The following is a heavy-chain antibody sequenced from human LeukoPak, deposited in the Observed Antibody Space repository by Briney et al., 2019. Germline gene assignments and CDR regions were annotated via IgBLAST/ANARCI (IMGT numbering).Heavy chain of an antibody. J-gene: IGHJ4*02. CDR2: IRSRPYGGTA. Sequence: GGSLRLSCAASGFTFSNAWMSWVRQAPGQGLEWVGLIRSRPYGGTAEYGASVKGRFTVSRDDSQGIAYLQMNSLKTDDTAVYYCSRGMTESGARYYSDHWGQGTLVTVSS. D-gene: IGHD2-15*01. CDR3: SRGMTESGARYYSDH. V-gene: IGHV3-49*04. CDR1: GFTFSNAW.